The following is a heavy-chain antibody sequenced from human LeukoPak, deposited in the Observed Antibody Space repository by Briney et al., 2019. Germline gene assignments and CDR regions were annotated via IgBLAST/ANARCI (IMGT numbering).Heavy chain of an antibody. CDR1: GFTFSSYA. CDR2: ISYDGSNK. D-gene: IGHD3-10*01. V-gene: IGHV3-30*04. Sequence: PGGSLRLSCAASGFTFSSYAMHWVRQAPGKGLEWVAVISYDGSNKYYADSAKGRFTISRDNSKNTLYLQMNSLRAEDTAVYYCARDQRRILWFGELSAFDYRGQGTLVTVSS. J-gene: IGHJ4*02. CDR3: ARDQRRILWFGELSAFDY.